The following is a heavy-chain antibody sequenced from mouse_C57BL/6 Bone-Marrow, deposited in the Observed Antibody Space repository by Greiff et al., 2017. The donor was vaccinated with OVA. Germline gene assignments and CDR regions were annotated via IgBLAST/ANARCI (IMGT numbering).Heavy chain of an antibody. J-gene: IGHJ4*01. CDR3: ARDLYYYAMDY. Sequence: EVQLQQSGPVLVKPGASVKMSCKASGYTFTDYYMNWVKQSHGKSLEWIGVINPYNGGTSYNQKFKGKATLTVDKSSSTAYMELNSLTSEDSAVYYCARDLYYYAMDYWGQGTSVTVSS. CDR1: GYTFTDYY. V-gene: IGHV1-19*01. CDR2: INPYNGGT.